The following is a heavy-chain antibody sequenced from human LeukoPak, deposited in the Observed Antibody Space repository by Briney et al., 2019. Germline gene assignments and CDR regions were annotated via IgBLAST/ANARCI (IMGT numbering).Heavy chain of an antibody. CDR3: ARDGIFDY. CDR2: INHSGST. Sequence: SETLSLTRAVYGGSFSGYYWSWIRQPPGKGLEWIGEINHSGSTNYNPSLTSLKSRVTISVDTSKNQFSLKLSSVTAADTAVYYCARDGIFDYWGQGTLVTVSS. D-gene: IGHD5-24*01. V-gene: IGHV4-34*01. J-gene: IGHJ4*02. CDR1: GGSFSGYY.